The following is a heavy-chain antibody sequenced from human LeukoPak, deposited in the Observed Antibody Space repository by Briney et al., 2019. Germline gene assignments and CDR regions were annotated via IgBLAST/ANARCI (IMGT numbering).Heavy chain of an antibody. J-gene: IGHJ4*02. D-gene: IGHD3-22*01. V-gene: IGHV1-2*02. CDR3: ARSGSTGYSLDY. CDR1: GCSFTGYF. Sequence: ASVKVSCKASGCSFTGYFIHWVRQAPGQGLEWMGCIDPNSGDTKYAQKFQGRVSMPRDTSTRTAYMELSRLRSDDTAVYFCARSGSTGYSLDYRGQGTLVTVSS. CDR2: IDPNSGDT.